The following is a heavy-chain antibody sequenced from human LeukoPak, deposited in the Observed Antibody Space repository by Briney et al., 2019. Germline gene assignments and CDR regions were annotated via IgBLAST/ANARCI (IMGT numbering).Heavy chain of an antibody. D-gene: IGHD4-23*01. V-gene: IGHV1-46*01. CDR1: RYTFTSYY. Sequence: ASVKVSCKASRYTFTSYYIHWVRQAPGQGLEWMGIINPGGGSTTYAQKFQGRITMTRDTSTTTVYMELSGLRSDDTAVYYCARRTVVSPSAFDVWGQGTMVTVSS. CDR2: INPGGGST. CDR3: ARRTVVSPSAFDV. J-gene: IGHJ3*01.